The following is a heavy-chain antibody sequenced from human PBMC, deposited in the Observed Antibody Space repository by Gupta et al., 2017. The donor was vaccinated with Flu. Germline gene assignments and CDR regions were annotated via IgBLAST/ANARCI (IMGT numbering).Heavy chain of an antibody. J-gene: IGHJ6*03. D-gene: IGHD3-9*01. Sequence: GLEWVSAISGSGGSTYYAASVSGRFTIYRDNSENTLYLQMNSLRAEDTAVYYCARGSQRYMRTSGLRRREFYYYYMDGWGKGTTFTVSS. V-gene: IGHV3-23*01. CDR2: ISGSGGST. CDR3: ARGSQRYMRTSGLRRREFYYYYMDG.